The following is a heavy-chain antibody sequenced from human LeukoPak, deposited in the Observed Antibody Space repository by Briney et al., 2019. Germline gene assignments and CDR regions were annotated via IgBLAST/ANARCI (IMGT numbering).Heavy chain of an antibody. CDR2: ISGSAGRT. D-gene: IGHD2-2*01. CDR3: AKDRLRSSTSCYELLDY. J-gene: IGHJ4*02. CDR1: GFNFSSYT. V-gene: IGHV3-23*01. Sequence: GESLRLSCATSGFNFSSYTMSWVRQAPGKGLEWVSGISGSAGRTYYADSVKGRFTISRDNSKNTLYVQMNSLRAEDTAVYYCAKDRLRSSTSCYELLDYWGQGTLVTVSS.